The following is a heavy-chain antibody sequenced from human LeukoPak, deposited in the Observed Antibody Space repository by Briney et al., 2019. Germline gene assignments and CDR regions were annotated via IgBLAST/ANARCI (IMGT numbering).Heavy chain of an antibody. CDR1: GYTFTSYE. D-gene: IGHD2-21*02. CDR3: ARRCGGDCYAFDN. CDR2: ISTYNGNT. J-gene: IGHJ4*02. V-gene: IGHV1-18*01. Sequence: ASVKVSCKASGYTFTSYEISWVRQAPGQGLEWMGWISTYNGNTNYAQKLQGRVTMTTNTSTSTAYMEVRSLRSDDTAVYYCARRCGGDCYAFDNWGQGTLVTVSS.